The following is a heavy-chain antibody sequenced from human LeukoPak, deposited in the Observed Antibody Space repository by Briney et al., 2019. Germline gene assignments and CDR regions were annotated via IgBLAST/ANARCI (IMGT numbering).Heavy chain of an antibody. CDR3: ARDAAPKDIVVVPAAIWQDDAFDI. D-gene: IGHD2-2*02. CDR2: ISSSSSYI. CDR1: GFTLSFYS. J-gene: IGHJ3*02. Sequence: GGPLRLSCAASGFTLSFYSMNWVRQAPGKGLEWVSSISSSSSYIYYADSVKGRFTISRDNAKNSLYLQMNSLRAEDTAVYYCARDAAPKDIVVVPAAIWQDDAFDIWGQGTMVTVSS. V-gene: IGHV3-21*01.